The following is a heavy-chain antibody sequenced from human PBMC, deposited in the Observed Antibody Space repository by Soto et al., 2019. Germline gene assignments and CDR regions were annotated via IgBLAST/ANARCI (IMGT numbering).Heavy chain of an antibody. J-gene: IGHJ6*02. CDR3: ARDNLTIFGVVITAHYYYYGMDV. Sequence: ASVKVSCKASGYTFTGYYMHWVRQAPGQGLEWMGWINPNSGGTNYAQKFQGRVTMTRDTSTSTAYMELSRLRSDDTAVYYCARDNLTIFGVVITAHYYYYGMDVWGQGTTVTVSS. CDR2: INPNSGGT. D-gene: IGHD3-3*01. V-gene: IGHV1-2*02. CDR1: GYTFTGYY.